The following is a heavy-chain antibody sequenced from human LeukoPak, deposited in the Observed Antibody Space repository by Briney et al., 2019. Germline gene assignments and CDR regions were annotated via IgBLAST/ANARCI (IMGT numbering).Heavy chain of an antibody. CDR2: IYGGGTT. Sequence: GGSLRLSCAVSGFTVSTNYMSWVRQAPGKGLEWVSVIYGGGTTYYADSVKGRFTISRDNSKNTLYLQMNSLRAEDTAVYYCAKVATWTYFDSWGQGTLVTVSS. CDR1: GFTVSTNY. D-gene: IGHD3/OR15-3a*01. J-gene: IGHJ4*02. V-gene: IGHV3-53*01. CDR3: AKVATWTYFDS.